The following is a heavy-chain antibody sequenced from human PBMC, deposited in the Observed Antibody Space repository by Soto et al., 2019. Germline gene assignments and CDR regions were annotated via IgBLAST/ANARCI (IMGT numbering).Heavy chain of an antibody. CDR2: FTSPGVT. J-gene: IGHJ4*02. CDR3: AKREAGTGSYFD. CDR1: GFTITNYA. V-gene: IGHV3-23*01. D-gene: IGHD1-26*01. Sequence: EVQLLESGGGLVQPGGSLRLSCEASGFTITNYAMTWLRQAPGQGLEWVSTFTSPGVTYYADSVKGRFTISRDNSKNTLFLQMNSLRAEDTAKYYCAKREAGTGSYFDWGQGTLVTVSP.